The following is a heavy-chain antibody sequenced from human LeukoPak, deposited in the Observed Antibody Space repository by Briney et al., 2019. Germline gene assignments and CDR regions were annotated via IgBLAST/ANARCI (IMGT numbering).Heavy chain of an antibody. CDR3: ARGRLRLSYGGFAW. V-gene: IGHV3-7*01. J-gene: IGHJ4*02. Sequence: QTGGSLRLSCAASGFTFSSYWMSWVRQAPGKGLEWVANIKQDGSEKYYVDSVKGRFTISRDNAENSLYLQMNSLRVEDTAVYYCARGRLRLSYGGFAWWGQGTPVTVSS. D-gene: IGHD4-17*01. CDR2: IKQDGSEK. CDR1: GFTFSSYW.